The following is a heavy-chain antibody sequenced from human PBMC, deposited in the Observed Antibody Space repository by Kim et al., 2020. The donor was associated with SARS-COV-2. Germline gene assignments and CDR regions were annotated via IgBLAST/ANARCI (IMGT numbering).Heavy chain of an antibody. V-gene: IGHV4-59*01. CDR1: GGSISNYY. D-gene: IGHD1-26*01. CDR2: IYYSGST. CDR3: ARGRWELPY. J-gene: IGHJ4*02. Sequence: SETLSLTCTVSGGSISNYYWSWIRQPPGKGLEWIGYIYYSGSTNYNPSLKSRVTISVDTSNNQVSLTLSSVTAADTAGYYGARGRWELPYWGQGTLVTVS.